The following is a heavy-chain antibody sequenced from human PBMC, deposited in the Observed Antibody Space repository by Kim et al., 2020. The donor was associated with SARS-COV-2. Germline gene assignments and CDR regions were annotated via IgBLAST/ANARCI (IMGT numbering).Heavy chain of an antibody. Sequence: SETLSLTCTVSGGSISNSASYWGWIRQPPGKGLEWIGTIDFGGSTYYNPSLKSRVTISIDTSKNQFSLTLNSLTAADTAVYDCARGTIAVGGGNGVEAWG. J-gene: IGHJ5*01. CDR3: ARGTIAVGGGNGVEA. V-gene: IGHV4-39*07. D-gene: IGHD2-21*01. CDR2: IDFGGST. CDR1: GGSISNSASY.